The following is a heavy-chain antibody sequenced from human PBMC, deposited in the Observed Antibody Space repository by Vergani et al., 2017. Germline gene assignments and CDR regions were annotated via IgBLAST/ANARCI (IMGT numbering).Heavy chain of an antibody. CDR1: GFTFDDYA. V-gene: IGHV3-43D*03. D-gene: IGHD6-19*01. CDR3: AKWGSSGHYGTYYYYYGMDV. Sequence: EVQLVESGGVVVQPGGSLRLSCAASGFTFDDYAMHWVRQAPGKGLEWVSLISWDGGSTYYADSVKGRFTISRDNSKNSLYLQMNSLRAEDTAVYYCAKWGSSGHYGTYYYYYGMDVWGQGTTVTVSS. CDR2: ISWDGGST. J-gene: IGHJ6*02.